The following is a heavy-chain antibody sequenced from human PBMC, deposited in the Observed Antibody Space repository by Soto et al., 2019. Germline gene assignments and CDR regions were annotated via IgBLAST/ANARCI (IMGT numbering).Heavy chain of an antibody. J-gene: IGHJ6*02. V-gene: IGHV4-61*01. CDR3: ARSPNYYYYGFDV. CDR2: IYYSGST. Sequence: ASETLSLTCTVSGGSVSSGTYFWSWIRQSPGKRLEWIACIYYSGSTNYNPSLKSRATISVDTSKSQVSLTLTSVTPADAAVYYCARSPNYYYYGFDVWGQGTTVTVSS. CDR1: GGSVSSGTYF.